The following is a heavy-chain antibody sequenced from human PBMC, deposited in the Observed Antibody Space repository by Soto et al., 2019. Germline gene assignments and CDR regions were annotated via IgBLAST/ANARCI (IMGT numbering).Heavy chain of an antibody. V-gene: IGHV4-59*01. J-gene: IGHJ6*03. CDR3: ARGLSGYSSGWYRDYYYYYMDV. CDR2: IYYSGST. CDR1: GGSISKYY. D-gene: IGHD6-19*01. Sequence: SETLSLTCTVSGGSISKYYWSWIRQPPGKGLERIGYIYYSGSTNYDPSLKSRVTISVDTSKNQFSLKLSSVTAADTAVYYCARGLSGYSSGWYRDYYYYYMDVWGKGTTVTVSS.